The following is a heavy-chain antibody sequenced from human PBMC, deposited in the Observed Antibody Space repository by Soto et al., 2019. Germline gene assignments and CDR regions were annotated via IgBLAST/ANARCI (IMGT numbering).Heavy chain of an antibody. CDR2: ISSNGGST. J-gene: IGHJ4*02. CDR3: ARVGVAGSFDY. Sequence: EVQLVESGEGLVQPGGSLRLSCAASGFTFSSYAMHWVRQAPGKGLEYVSAISSNGGSTYYADSVKGRFTISRDNSKNTLYLQMGSLRAEDMAVYYCARVGVAGSFDYWGQGTLVTVSS. V-gene: IGHV3-64*02. CDR1: GFTFSSYA. D-gene: IGHD6-19*01.